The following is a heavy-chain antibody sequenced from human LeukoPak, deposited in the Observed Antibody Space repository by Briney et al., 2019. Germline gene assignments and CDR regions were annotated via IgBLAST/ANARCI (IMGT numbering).Heavy chain of an antibody. CDR2: IYPGESDT. CDR3: ARHGVTGSSSSPNDY. J-gene: IGHJ4*02. V-gene: IGHV5-51*01. D-gene: IGHD6-6*01. CDR1: GYSFTSYW. Sequence: GESLKISCKGSGYSFTSYWIAWVRQMPGKGLDLIGIIYPGESDTRYSPSFQGQVTISADKSISTAYLQWSSLKASDTAMYYCARHGVTGSSSSPNDYWGQGTLVTVSS.